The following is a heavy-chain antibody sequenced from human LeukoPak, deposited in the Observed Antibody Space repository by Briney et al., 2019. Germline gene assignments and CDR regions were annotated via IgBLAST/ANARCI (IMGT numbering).Heavy chain of an antibody. V-gene: IGHV4-4*07. CDR1: GGSISSHY. CDR2: IYTSGST. D-gene: IGHD6-13*01. CDR3: ASDGGQQLVHGRGYYYYGMDV. J-gene: IGHJ6*02. Sequence: SETLSLTCTVSGGSISSHYWSWIRQPAGKGLGWIGRIYTSGSTNYNPSLKSRVTMSVDTSKNQFSLKLSSVTAADTAVYYCASDGGQQLVHGRGYYYYGMDVWGQGTTVTVS.